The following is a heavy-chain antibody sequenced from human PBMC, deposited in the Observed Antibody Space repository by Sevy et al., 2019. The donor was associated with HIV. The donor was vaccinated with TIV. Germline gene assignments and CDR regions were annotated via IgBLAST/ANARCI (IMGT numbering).Heavy chain of an antibody. CDR3: TRDGMVRGVITNDAFDI. CDR2: IRSKAYGGTT. V-gene: IGHV3-49*03. CDR1: GFTFGDYA. D-gene: IGHD3-10*01. Sequence: GGSLRLSCTASGFTFGDYAMSWFRQAPGKGLEWVGFIRSKAYGGTTEYAASVKGRFTISRDDSKSIAYLQMNSRKTEDTAVYYCTRDGMVRGVITNDAFDIWGQGTMVTVSS. J-gene: IGHJ3*02.